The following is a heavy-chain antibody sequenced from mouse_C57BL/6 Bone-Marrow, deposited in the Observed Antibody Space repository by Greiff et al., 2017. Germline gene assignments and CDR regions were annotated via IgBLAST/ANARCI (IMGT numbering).Heavy chain of an antibody. CDR3: ARVHYFDY. Sequence: VQLQQSGPELVKPGASVKISCKASGYAFSSSWMNWVKQRPGKGLEWIGRIYPGDGDTNYNGKFKGKATLTADKSSSTAYMQLSSLTSEDSAVYFCARVHYFDYRGQGTTLTVSS. CDR1: GYAFSSSW. CDR2: IYPGDGDT. J-gene: IGHJ2*01. V-gene: IGHV1-82*01.